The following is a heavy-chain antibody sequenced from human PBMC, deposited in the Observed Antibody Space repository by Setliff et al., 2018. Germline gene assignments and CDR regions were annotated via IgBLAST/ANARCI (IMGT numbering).Heavy chain of an antibody. Sequence: SETLSLTCAVYGASFSGNYWSWIRQPPGKGLEWIGEMNPSRSTNYNPSLKSRFTISRDNAKNSLSLQMNSLRTEDTAVYYCFGAGTCSYWGQGTLVTVSS. CDR1: GASFSGNY. V-gene: IGHV4-34*01. CDR3: FGAGTCSY. D-gene: IGHD3-10*01. CDR2: MNPSRST. J-gene: IGHJ4*02.